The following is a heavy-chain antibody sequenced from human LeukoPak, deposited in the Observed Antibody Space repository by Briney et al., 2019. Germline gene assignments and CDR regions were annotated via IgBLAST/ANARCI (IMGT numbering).Heavy chain of an antibody. Sequence: GASVKVSCKASGYTFTSYGISWVRQPPGQGLEWMGWISAYNGNTNYAQKLQGRVTMTTDTSTSTAYMKLRSLRSDDTAVYYCARDKGASSGWHHGMDVWGQGNTVTVSS. V-gene: IGHV1-18*01. D-gene: IGHD6-19*01. J-gene: IGHJ6*02. CDR3: ARDKGASSGWHHGMDV. CDR2: ISAYNGNT. CDR1: GYTFTSYG.